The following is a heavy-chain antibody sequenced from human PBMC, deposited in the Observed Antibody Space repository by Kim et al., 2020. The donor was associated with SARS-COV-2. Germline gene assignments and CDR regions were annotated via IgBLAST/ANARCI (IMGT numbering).Heavy chain of an antibody. CDR1: GYTFTSYA. J-gene: IGHJ6*03. V-gene: IGHV1-3*01. D-gene: IGHD2-2*01. Sequence: ASVKVSCKASGYTFTSYAMHWVRQAPGQRLEWMGWINAGNGNTKYSQKFQGRVTITRDTSASTAYMELSSLRSEDTAVYYCARDQPDPLPYYYYMDVWGKGTTVTVSS. CDR2: INAGNGNT. CDR3: ARDQPDPLPYYYYMDV.